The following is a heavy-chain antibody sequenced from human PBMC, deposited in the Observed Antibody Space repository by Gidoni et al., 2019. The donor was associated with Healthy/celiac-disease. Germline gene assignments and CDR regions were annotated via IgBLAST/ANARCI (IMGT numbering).Heavy chain of an antibody. J-gene: IGHJ4*02. Sequence: EVQLVESGGGLVTSGGSIRLSGAASGFTLGTAWLCWVRQAPGTDRQWVGRIKRKSEGWTTDYAAPGKGRFNISRDDSMNTLDLQMSSLQTADTAVYCLTTDHPLRILTDWSVYGNYWCQGTLVTVSS. V-gene: IGHV3-15*01. CDR1: GFTLGTAW. D-gene: IGHD3-9*01. CDR3: TTDHPLRILTDWSVYGNY. CDR2: IKRKSEGWTT.